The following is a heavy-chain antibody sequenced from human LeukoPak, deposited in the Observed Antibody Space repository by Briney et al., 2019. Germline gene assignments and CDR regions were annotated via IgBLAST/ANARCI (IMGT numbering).Heavy chain of an antibody. Sequence: GASVKVSCKASGYTFTSYDINWVRQATGQGLEWMGWMNPNSGNTGYAQKFQGRVTMTRNTSISTAYMELSSLRSEDTAVYYCALILTGYYHFDYWGQGTLVTVSS. CDR3: ALILTGYYHFDY. D-gene: IGHD3-9*01. CDR2: MNPNSGNT. J-gene: IGHJ4*02. CDR1: GYTFTSYD. V-gene: IGHV1-8*01.